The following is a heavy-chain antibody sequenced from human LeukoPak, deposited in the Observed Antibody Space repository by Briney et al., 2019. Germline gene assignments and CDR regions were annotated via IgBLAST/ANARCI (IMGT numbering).Heavy chain of an antibody. V-gene: IGHV3-21*01. D-gene: IGHD4-11*01. CDR2: ISSSSSYI. CDR3: ARDHYSNYNWFDP. Sequence: GGSLRLPCAASGFTFSSYSMNWVRQAPGKGLEWVSSISSSSSYIYYADSVKGRFTISRDNAKNSLYLQMNSLRAEDTAVYYCARDHYSNYNWFDPWGQGTLVTVSS. CDR1: GFTFSSYS. J-gene: IGHJ5*02.